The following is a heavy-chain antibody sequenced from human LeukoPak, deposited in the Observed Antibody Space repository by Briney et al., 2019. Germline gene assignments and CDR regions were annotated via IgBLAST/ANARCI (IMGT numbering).Heavy chain of an antibody. V-gene: IGHV1-8*01. Sequence: ASVKVSCRASGYTFTSYDLNWVRQATGQGLEWIGWMNPNSGNTGYAQKFQGRVTLTRSTSISTAYMELRSLTSEDTAVYYCARDYGGNSGWFDPWGQGTLVTVSS. CDR1: GYTFTSYD. D-gene: IGHD4-23*01. CDR2: MNPNSGNT. J-gene: IGHJ5*02. CDR3: ARDYGGNSGWFDP.